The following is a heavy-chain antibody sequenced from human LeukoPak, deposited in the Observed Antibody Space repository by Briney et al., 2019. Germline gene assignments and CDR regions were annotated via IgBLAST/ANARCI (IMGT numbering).Heavy chain of an antibody. J-gene: IGHJ4*02. Sequence: GGSLRLSCAASGFTFDDYAMHWVRQAPGKGLEWVSGITWNSDNIEYADSVKGRFTISRDNAKNSLYLQMNSLRAEDTAVYYCAREGGEWELLRTFDYWGQGTLVTVSS. D-gene: IGHD1-26*01. CDR1: GFTFDDYA. V-gene: IGHV3-9*01. CDR3: AREGGEWELLRTFDY. CDR2: ITWNSDNI.